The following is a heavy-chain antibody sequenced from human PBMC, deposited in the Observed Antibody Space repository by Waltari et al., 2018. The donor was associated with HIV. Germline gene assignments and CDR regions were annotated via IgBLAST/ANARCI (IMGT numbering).Heavy chain of an antibody. CDR3: ARGRYYDSSGPYFDY. CDR2: INAGNGNT. D-gene: IGHD3-22*01. V-gene: IGHV1-3*01. Sequence: QVQLVQSGAEVKKPGASVKVSCKASGYTFTSYAMHWVRQAPGQRLEWIGWINAGNGNTKYSQKSQGRVTITRDTSASTAYMELSSLRSEDTAVYYCARGRYYDSSGPYFDYWGQGTLVTVSS. J-gene: IGHJ4*02. CDR1: GYTFTSYA.